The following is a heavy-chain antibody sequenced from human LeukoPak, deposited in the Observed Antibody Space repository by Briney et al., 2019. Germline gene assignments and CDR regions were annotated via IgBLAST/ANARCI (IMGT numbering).Heavy chain of an antibody. CDR1: GFTFSSYA. J-gene: IGHJ4*02. CDR2: ISGSGGST. V-gene: IGHV3-23*01. CDR3: ANSALRSIAVAGSPTDY. D-gene: IGHD6-19*01. Sequence: GGSLRLSCAASGFTFSSYAMSWVRQAPGKGLEWVSAISGSGGSTYYADSVKDRFTISRDNSKNTLYLQMNSLRAEDTAVYYCANSALRSIAVAGSPTDYWGQGTLVTVSS.